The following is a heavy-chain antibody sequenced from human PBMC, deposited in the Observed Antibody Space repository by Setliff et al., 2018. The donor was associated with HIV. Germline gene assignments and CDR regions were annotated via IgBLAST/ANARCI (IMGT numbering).Heavy chain of an antibody. V-gene: IGHV4-34*01. CDR1: GGSFSDNY. CDR3: AREDYYYYGMDV. CDR2: INHSGTT. Sequence: TSETLSLTCAVYGGSFSDNYWSWIRQSPGKGLEWIGEINHSGTTYYNPSLKSRVTISVDTSKNQFSLKLSSVTAADTAVYYCAREDYYYYGMDVWGQGTTVTVSS. J-gene: IGHJ6*02.